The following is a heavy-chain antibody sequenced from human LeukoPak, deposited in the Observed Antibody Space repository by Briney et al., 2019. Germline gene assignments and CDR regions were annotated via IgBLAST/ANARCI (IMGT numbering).Heavy chain of an antibody. Sequence: SETLSLTCTVSGGSISSGSYYWSWIRQSAGRGLEWIGRIYTSGSTNYNPSLKSRVTISVDTSKNQFSLKLSSVTAADTAVYYCARDAGIAAAGTEEYFQHWGQGTLVTVSS. D-gene: IGHD6-13*01. CDR1: GGSISSGSYY. CDR2: IYTSGST. CDR3: ARDAGIAAAGTEEYFQH. V-gene: IGHV4-61*02. J-gene: IGHJ1*01.